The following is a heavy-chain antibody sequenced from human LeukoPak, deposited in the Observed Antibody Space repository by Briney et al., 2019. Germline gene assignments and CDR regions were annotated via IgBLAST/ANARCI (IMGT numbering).Heavy chain of an antibody. Sequence: GGSLRLSCAASGFTFDDYAMHWVRQAPGKGLERVSGISWNSGSIGYADSVKGRFTISRDNSKNTLSLQMNSLRAEDTAVYYCAREVTGWYYNDYWGQGTLVTVSS. CDR2: ISWNSGSI. V-gene: IGHV3-9*01. CDR3: AREVTGWYYNDY. D-gene: IGHD6-19*01. J-gene: IGHJ4*02. CDR1: GFTFDDYA.